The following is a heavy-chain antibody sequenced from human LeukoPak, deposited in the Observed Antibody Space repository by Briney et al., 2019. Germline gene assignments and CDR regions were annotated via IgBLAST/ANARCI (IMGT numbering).Heavy chain of an antibody. CDR3: ARDHYCSSTSCPDYYYYYYMDV. J-gene: IGHJ6*03. Sequence: PSQTLSLTRTVSGGSISSGDYYWSWIRQPPGKGLEWIGYIYYSGSTYYNPSLKSRVSISVDTSKNQFSLKLSSVTAADTAVYYCARDHYCSSTSCPDYYYYYYMDVWGKGTTVTVSS. D-gene: IGHD2-2*01. CDR1: GGSISSGDYY. V-gene: IGHV4-30-4*08. CDR2: IYYSGST.